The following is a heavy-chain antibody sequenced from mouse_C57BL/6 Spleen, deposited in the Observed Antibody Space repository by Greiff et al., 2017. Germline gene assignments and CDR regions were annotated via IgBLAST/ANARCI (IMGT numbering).Heavy chain of an antibody. CDR3: ARGEGNYVRAMDY. CDR2: IYPGKGDT. D-gene: IGHD2-1*01. Sequence: LQESGAELVRPGASVKMSCQASGYPFTSYNMHWVKQTPRQGLEWIGAIYPGKGDTSYNQKFKGKATLTVDKSSSTAYMQFSSLTSEDSAVYFCARGEGNYVRAMDYWGQGTSVTVSS. J-gene: IGHJ4*01. V-gene: IGHV1-12*01. CDR1: GYPFTSYN.